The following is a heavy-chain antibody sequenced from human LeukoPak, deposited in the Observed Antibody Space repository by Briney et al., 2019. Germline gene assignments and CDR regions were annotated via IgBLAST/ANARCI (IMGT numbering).Heavy chain of an antibody. CDR3: ARSPSEVVLEWPWAGDY. D-gene: IGHD3-3*01. V-gene: IGHV4-59*01. Sequence: SETLSLTCTVSGGSISSYYWSWIRQPPGKGLEWIGYIYYSGSTNYNPSLKSRVTISVDTSKNQFSLKLSSVTAADTAVYYCARSPSEVVLEWPWAGDYWGQGTLVTVSS. CDR2: IYYSGST. J-gene: IGHJ4*02. CDR1: GGSISSYY.